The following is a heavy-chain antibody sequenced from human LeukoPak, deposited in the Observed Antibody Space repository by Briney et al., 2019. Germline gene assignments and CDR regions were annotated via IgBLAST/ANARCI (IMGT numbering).Heavy chain of an antibody. CDR2: IIPIFGTT. CDR3: ARGYCSSTSCYTGGSDAFDI. Sequence: SVKVSCKASGGTFSSYAISWVRQAPGQGLEWMGGIIPIFGTTNYAQKFQGRVTITTDESTSTVYMELSSLRSEDTAVYYCARGYCSSTSCYTGGSDAFDIWGQGTMVTVSS. D-gene: IGHD2-2*02. V-gene: IGHV1-69*05. CDR1: GGTFSSYA. J-gene: IGHJ3*02.